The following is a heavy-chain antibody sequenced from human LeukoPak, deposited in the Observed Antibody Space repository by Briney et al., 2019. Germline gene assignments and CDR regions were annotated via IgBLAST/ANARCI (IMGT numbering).Heavy chain of an antibody. D-gene: IGHD4-17*01. J-gene: IGHJ6*02. CDR1: GGSISRYY. CDR3: AREDPQTTVPEGMDV. Sequence: PSETLSLTCTVSGGSISRYYWSWIRQSPGKGLEWIGYIYYSGTTNYNPSLKSRVIISVDTSKNQFSLKLSSVTAADTAVYYCAREDPQTTVPEGMDVWGQGTTVTVSS. V-gene: IGHV4-59*01. CDR2: IYYSGTT.